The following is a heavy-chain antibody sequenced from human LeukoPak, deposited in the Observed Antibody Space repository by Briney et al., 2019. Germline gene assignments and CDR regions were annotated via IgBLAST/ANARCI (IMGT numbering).Heavy chain of an antibody. D-gene: IGHD1-14*01. CDR3: AVVDPTGKFDY. V-gene: IGHV1-2*06. CDR2: INPNSGGT. Sequence: GASVKVSCKASGYTFTGYYMHWVRQAPGRGLEWMGRINPNSGGTNYAQKFQGRVTMTRDTSISTAYMELSRLRSDDTAVYYCAVVDPTGKFDYWGQGTLVTVSS. J-gene: IGHJ4*02. CDR1: GYTFTGYY.